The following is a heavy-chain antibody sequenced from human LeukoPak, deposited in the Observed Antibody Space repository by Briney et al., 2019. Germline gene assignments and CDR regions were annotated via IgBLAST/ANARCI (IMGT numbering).Heavy chain of an antibody. CDR2: ISSSSRTI. V-gene: IGHV3-48*02. CDR1: GFNFRDYS. Sequence: GGSLRLSCAASGFNFRDYSMKWVRQAPGKGLEWVSYISSSSRTIDYADSVKGRFTISRDNARNSLYLQMNSLRDEDTAVYYCARASPPLHWGQGTLVTVSS. CDR3: ARASPPLH. J-gene: IGHJ4*02. D-gene: IGHD2-15*01.